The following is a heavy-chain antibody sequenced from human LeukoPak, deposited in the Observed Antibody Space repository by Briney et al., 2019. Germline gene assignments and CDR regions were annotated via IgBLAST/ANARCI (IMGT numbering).Heavy chain of an antibody. CDR2: ISSSSSTI. CDR3: ARAGYCSGGSCYAFDY. V-gene: IGHV3-48*01. Sequence: PGGSLRLSCAASGFTFSTYSMSWVRQAPGKGLEWVSYISSSSSTIYYADSVKGRFTISRDNSKNTLYLQMNSLRAEDTAVYYCARAGYCSGGSCYAFDYWGQGTLVTVSS. D-gene: IGHD2-15*01. CDR1: GFTFSTYS. J-gene: IGHJ4*02.